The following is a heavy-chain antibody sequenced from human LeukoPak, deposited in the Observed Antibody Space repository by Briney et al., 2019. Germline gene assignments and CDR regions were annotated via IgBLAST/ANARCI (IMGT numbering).Heavy chain of an antibody. CDR3: ARPYLYHFDY. V-gene: IGHV3-21*01. CDR2: ISSSSTYI. Sequence: GGSLRLSCAASGFTFSTYSMNWVRQAPGKGLEWVSYISSSSTYIYYADPVKGRFTISRDNAKNSLYLQMNSLRAEDTAVYYCARPYLYHFDYWGQGTLVTVSS. CDR1: GFTFSTYS. D-gene: IGHD3-16*01. J-gene: IGHJ4*02.